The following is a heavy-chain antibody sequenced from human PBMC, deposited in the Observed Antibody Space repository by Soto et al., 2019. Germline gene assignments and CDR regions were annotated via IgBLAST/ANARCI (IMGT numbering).Heavy chain of an antibody. Sequence: ASVKVSCKASGGTFSSYAISWVRQAPGQGLEWMGGIIPIFGTANYAQKFQGRVTITADESTRTAYMELSSLRSEDTAVYYCARDKDIVVVPAARHYYGMDVWGQGTTVTVSS. CDR2: IIPIFGTA. V-gene: IGHV1-69*13. J-gene: IGHJ6*02. CDR3: ARDKDIVVVPAARHYYGMDV. CDR1: GGTFSSYA. D-gene: IGHD2-2*01.